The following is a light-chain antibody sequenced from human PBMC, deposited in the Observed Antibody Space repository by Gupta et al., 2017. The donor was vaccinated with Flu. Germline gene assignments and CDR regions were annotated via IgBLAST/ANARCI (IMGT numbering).Light chain of an antibody. CDR1: KLGNKY. Sequence: GQTASITCSGDKLGNKYASWYQQKPGQSPVLVIYQDGRRPSGIPERFSGSNSGNTATLTISGTQAMDEADYYCQAWDSDTAVVVFGGGTKLTVL. J-gene: IGLJ2*01. V-gene: IGLV3-1*01. CDR2: QDG. CDR3: QAWDSDTAVVV.